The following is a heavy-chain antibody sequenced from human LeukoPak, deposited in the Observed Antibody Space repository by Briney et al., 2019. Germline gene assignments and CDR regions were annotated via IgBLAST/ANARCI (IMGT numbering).Heavy chain of an antibody. D-gene: IGHD5-18*01. CDR3: AGSAYNSGYGLSQYYMDV. CDR1: GGSISGFY. Sequence: PSETLSLTCTVSGGSISGFYWSWIRQPPGKGLEWIGYMYYSGNTNYNPSLKSRVTISADTSKNQFSLKLSSVTAADTAVYYCAGSAYNSGYGLSQYYMDVWGKGTTVTVS. CDR2: MYYSGNT. J-gene: IGHJ6*03. V-gene: IGHV4-59*01.